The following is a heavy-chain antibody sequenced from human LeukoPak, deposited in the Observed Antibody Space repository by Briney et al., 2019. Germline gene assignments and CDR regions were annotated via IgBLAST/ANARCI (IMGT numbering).Heavy chain of an antibody. CDR3: AKDRGGGGVRFLEWHNWFDP. CDR2: IRYDGSNK. CDR1: GFTFSSYG. J-gene: IGHJ5*02. V-gene: IGHV3-30*02. D-gene: IGHD3-3*01. Sequence: GGSLRLSCAVSGFTFSSYGMHWVRQAPGKGLEWVAFIRYDGSNKYYADSVKGRFTISRDNSKNTLYLQMNSLRAEDTAVYYCAKDRGGGGVRFLEWHNWFDPWGQGTLVTVSS.